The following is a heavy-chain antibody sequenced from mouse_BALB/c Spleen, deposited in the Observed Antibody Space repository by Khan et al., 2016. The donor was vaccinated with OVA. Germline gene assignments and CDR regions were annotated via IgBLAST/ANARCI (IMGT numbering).Heavy chain of an antibody. CDR2: ISYSGNT. CDR3: ARVYGGDFDY. D-gene: IGHD2-10*02. V-gene: IGHV3-2*02. J-gene: IGHJ2*01. CDR1: GYSITSDYA. Sequence: EVQLQESGPGLVKPSQSLSLTCTVTGYSITSDYAWNWIRQFPGNKLEWMGYISYSGNTNYHPSLKRRSSITRDTSKQQVCLQLNSVTTEDTSTYYCARVYGGDFDYWGQGTTLTVSS.